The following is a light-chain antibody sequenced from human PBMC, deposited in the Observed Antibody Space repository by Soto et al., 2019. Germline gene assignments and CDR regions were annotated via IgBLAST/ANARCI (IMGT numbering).Light chain of an antibody. CDR1: NSDVGGYNY. Sequence: QSVLTQPASVSGSPGQSITISCTGTNSDVGGYNYVSWYQQHPGKAPKLMIYEVSYRPSGVSNRFSGSKSGNTASLTISGLQAEDEADYYCSSYTSSSTYVFGTGTKGTVL. CDR2: EVS. V-gene: IGLV2-14*01. CDR3: SSYTSSSTYV. J-gene: IGLJ1*01.